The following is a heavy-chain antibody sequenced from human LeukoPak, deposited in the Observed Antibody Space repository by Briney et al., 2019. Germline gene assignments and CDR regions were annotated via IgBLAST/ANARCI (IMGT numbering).Heavy chain of an antibody. CDR2: IYSGGST. CDR1: GFIATSSY. J-gene: IGHJ4*02. Sequence: HGGSLRLSCAPAGFIATSSYMIWVRQAPGKGLEWVSVIYSGGSTYYADPVKGRFTLSRDNSKNTLYLQMNSLRADDTAVYYCARGGGYYWGQGPLVTVSS. CDR3: ARGGGYY. V-gene: IGHV3-53*01. D-gene: IGHD2-15*01.